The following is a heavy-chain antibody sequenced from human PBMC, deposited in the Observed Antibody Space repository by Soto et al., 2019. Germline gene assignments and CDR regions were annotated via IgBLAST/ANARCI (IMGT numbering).Heavy chain of an antibody. CDR2: IYYSGST. J-gene: IGHJ6*02. CDR1: GGSISSSSYY. Sequence: PSETLSLTCTVSGGSISSSSYYWGWIRQPPGKGLEWIGSIYYSGSTYYNPSLKSRVTISVDTSKNQFSLKLSSVTAADTAVYYCARSTYDIVATTGPRYYYYGMDVWGQGTTVTVPS. D-gene: IGHD5-12*01. CDR3: ARSTYDIVATTGPRYYYYGMDV. V-gene: IGHV4-39*01.